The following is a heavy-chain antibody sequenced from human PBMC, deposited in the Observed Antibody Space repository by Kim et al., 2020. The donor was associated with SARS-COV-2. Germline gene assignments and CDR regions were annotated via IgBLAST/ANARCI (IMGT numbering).Heavy chain of an antibody. J-gene: IGHJ6*02. D-gene: IGHD2-15*01. V-gene: IGHV1-2*06. CDR3: AGDVGGLGDV. Sequence: ASVKVSCKTSQYTFAAYSIHWVRQAPGQGLEWMGRINPDTGATTYAQKFQDRVTMTRYTSINTAYMDLSGLTSDDTAVYYCAGDVGGLGDVWGQGTTVTVSS. CDR2: INPDTGAT. CDR1: QYTFAAYS.